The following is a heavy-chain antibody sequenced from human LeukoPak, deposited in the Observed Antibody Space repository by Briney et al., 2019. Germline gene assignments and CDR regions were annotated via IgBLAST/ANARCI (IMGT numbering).Heavy chain of an antibody. Sequence: SETLSLTCTVSGGSISSSSYYWGWIRQPPGKGLEWIGYIYYSGSTYYNPSLKSRVTISVDTSKNQFSLKLSSVTAADTAVYYCARDRGSLSHYYGMDVWGQGTTVTVSS. J-gene: IGHJ6*02. CDR1: GGSISSSSYY. V-gene: IGHV4-31*03. CDR3: ARDRGSLSHYYGMDV. D-gene: IGHD1-1*01. CDR2: IYYSGST.